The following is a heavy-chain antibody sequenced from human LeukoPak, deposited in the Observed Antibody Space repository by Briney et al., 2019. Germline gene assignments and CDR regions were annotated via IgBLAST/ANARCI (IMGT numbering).Heavy chain of an antibody. Sequence: GGSLRLSCAASGFTFSSYSMNWVRQAPGKGLEWVSSISSSSYIYYADSVKGRFTISRDDAKNSLYLQMNSLRAGDTAVYYCARGSFGTTGTYNWFDPWGQGTLVTVSS. CDR3: ARGSFGTTGTYNWFDP. V-gene: IGHV3-21*01. J-gene: IGHJ5*02. D-gene: IGHD1-1*01. CDR2: ISSSSYI. CDR1: GFTFSSYS.